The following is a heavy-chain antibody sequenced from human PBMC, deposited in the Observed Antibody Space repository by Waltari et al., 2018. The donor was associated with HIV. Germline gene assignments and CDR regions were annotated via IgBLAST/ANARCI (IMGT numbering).Heavy chain of an antibody. D-gene: IGHD2-8*02. J-gene: IGHJ3*02. CDR2: ISGSSGFI. CDR1: GSTYDSTY. V-gene: IGHV3-21*06. Sequence: EVQLVESGGGLVEQGGSPSLSCATHGSTYDSTYMNWVSQAPGKGLEWVSSISGSSGFIYYADPVKGRFTISRDYATNSLYLEMNGLRAEDSAVYYCARGYCSGNVCSTPDAFDMWGQGTMVTVSS. CDR3: ARGYCSGNVCSTPDAFDM.